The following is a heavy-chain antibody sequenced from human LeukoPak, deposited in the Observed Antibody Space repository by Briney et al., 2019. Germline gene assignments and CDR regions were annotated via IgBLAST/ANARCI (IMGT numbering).Heavy chain of an antibody. CDR2: INHSGST. V-gene: IGHV4-34*01. CDR3: ARPNRAHGHANWFDS. CDR1: GGSFSGHY. Sequence: SETLSLTCAVYGGSFSGHYWNWIRQPPGKGLEWIGEINHSGSTNYKPSLKSRVTISVDTSKNQFSLKLSSVTAADTAVYYCARPNRAHGHANWFDSWGQGTLVTVSS. J-gene: IGHJ5*01.